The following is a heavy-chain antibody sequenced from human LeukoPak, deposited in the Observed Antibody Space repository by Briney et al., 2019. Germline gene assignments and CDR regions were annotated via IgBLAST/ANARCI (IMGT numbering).Heavy chain of an antibody. V-gene: IGHV1-24*01. D-gene: IGHD3-10*01. J-gene: IGHJ4*02. CDR2: FGPEDGET. Sequence: ASVKVSCKVSGYTLTELSMHWVRQAPGKGLEWMGGFGPEDGETIYAQKFQGRVTMTEDTSTDTAYMELSSLRSEDTAVYYCATDLFRIDYGSGDTSLDYWGQGTLVTVSS. CDR1: GYTLTELS. CDR3: ATDLFRIDYGSGDTSLDY.